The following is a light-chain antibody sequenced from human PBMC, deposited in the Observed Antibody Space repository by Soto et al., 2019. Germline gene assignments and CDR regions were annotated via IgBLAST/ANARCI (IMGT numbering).Light chain of an antibody. CDR1: QSISGY. CDR3: QHSYSNFPIT. J-gene: IGKJ5*01. Sequence: DIQVTHSPSSLSSSVGDRVTIRCRSSQSISGYLNWYQQKPGKAPNLLIFDASSLQSGVPSRFSGRGSGAEYTLTISSLQPEDFATCFCQHSYSNFPITFGQGTRLEIK. CDR2: DAS. V-gene: IGKV1-39*01.